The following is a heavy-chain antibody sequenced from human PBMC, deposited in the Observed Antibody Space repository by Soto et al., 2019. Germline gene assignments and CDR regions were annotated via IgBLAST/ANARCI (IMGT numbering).Heavy chain of an antibody. J-gene: IGHJ6*02. CDR3: ARELLGGGRYYYGMDV. Sequence: QTLSLTFSISGDSVSSNSAAWNCIRQSPSRGLEWLGRTYYRSKWYNDYAVSVKSRITINPDTSKNQFSLQLNSVTPEDTAVYYCARELLGGGRYYYGMDVWGQGTTVTVSS. D-gene: IGHD3-16*01. V-gene: IGHV6-1*01. CDR2: TYYRSKWYN. CDR1: GDSVSSNSAA.